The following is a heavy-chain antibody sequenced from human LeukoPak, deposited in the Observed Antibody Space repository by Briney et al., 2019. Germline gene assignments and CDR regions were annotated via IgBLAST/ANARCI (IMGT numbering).Heavy chain of an antibody. CDR1: GFKFSSYW. J-gene: IGHJ4*02. D-gene: IGHD1-26*01. Sequence: PGGSLRLSCAASGFKFSSYWMTWVRQAPGKGLEWVANIKGDGSETYYVDSVKGRFTITRDNAKKSLSLQMNSLRTEDTAAYHCALQVGIVGAPDYWGRGTLAIVSS. V-gene: IGHV3-7*01. CDR2: IKGDGSET. CDR3: ALQVGIVGAPDY.